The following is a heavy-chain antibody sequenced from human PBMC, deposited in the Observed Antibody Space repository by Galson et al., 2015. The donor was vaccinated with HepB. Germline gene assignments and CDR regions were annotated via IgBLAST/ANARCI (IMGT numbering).Heavy chain of an antibody. CDR2: LWDDGSPT. Sequence: SLRLSCAGSGFTFGHYSMHWVRQAPGKGVEWVVVLWDDGSPTSYADSGKGRSIISEDNPKNTQYLQMNSLTAEETAIYYCARDVPNSANYWADAFDIWGQGTLVTVSS. CDR3: ARDVPNSANYWADAFDI. V-gene: IGHV3-33*01. CDR1: GFTFGHYS. J-gene: IGHJ3*02. D-gene: IGHD4/OR15-4a*01.